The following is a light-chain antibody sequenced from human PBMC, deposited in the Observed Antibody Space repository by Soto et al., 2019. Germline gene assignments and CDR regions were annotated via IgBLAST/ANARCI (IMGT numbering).Light chain of an antibody. Sequence: QSVLTQPPSVSAAPGQKVTISCSGSSSNIGNNYVSWYQQLPGTAPKLLIYENNKRPSGIPDRFSGSKSSTSATLGITGLQTGDEADYYCGTWDSSLSDVLFGGGTKLTVL. J-gene: IGLJ2*01. CDR1: SSNIGNNY. CDR3: GTWDSSLSDVL. V-gene: IGLV1-51*02. CDR2: ENN.